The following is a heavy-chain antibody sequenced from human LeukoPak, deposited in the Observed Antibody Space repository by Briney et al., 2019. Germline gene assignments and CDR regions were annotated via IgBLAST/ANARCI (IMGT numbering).Heavy chain of an antibody. CDR1: GFTFSSYA. Sequence: GGSLRLSCAASGFTFSSYAMSWVRQAPGKGLEWVSAISGSGGSTYYADSVKGRFTISRDNSKNTLYLQMNSLRAEDTAVYYCAKPSAMVRGVIITSHFDCWGQGTLVTVSS. J-gene: IGHJ4*02. CDR3: AKPSAMVRGVIITSHFDC. V-gene: IGHV3-23*01. D-gene: IGHD3-10*01. CDR2: ISGSGGST.